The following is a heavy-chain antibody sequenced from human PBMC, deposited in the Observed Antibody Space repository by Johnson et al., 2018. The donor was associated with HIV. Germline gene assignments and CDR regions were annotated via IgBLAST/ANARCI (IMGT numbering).Heavy chain of an antibody. Sequence: QLVESGGGVVQPGRSLSLSCAASGFTFSSYAMHWVRQAPGKGLEWVAVISYDGSNKYYADSVKGRFTISRDNSKNTLYLQMNSLRAEDTAVYYCAREFLYSSSWPEAGVDAFDIWGQGTMVTVSS. CDR2: ISYDGSNK. CDR3: AREFLYSSSWPEAGVDAFDI. J-gene: IGHJ3*02. V-gene: IGHV3-30-3*01. CDR1: GFTFSSYA. D-gene: IGHD6-13*01.